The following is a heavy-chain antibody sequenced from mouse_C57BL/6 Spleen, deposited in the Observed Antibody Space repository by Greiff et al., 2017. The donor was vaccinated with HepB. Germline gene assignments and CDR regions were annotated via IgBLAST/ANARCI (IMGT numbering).Heavy chain of an antibody. V-gene: IGHV1-26*01. CDR2: INPNNGGT. J-gene: IGHJ2*01. CDR1: GYTFTDYY. D-gene: IGHD1-1*01. Sequence: VQLQQSGPELVKPGASVKISCKASGYTFTDYYMNWVKQSHGKSLEWIGDINPNNGGTSYNQKFKGKATLTVDKSSSTAYMELRSLTSEDSAVYYCASPTTVVAYYFDYWGQGTTLTVSS. CDR3: ASPTTVVAYYFDY.